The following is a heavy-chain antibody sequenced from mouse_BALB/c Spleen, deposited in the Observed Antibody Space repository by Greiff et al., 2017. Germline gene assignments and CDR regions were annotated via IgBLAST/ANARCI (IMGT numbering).Heavy chain of an antibody. CDR1: GFSLTSYG. J-gene: IGHJ3*01. CDR3: ARVTTVVATWFAY. CDR2: IWAGGST. D-gene: IGHD1-1*01. V-gene: IGHV2-9*02. Sequence: VQLVESGPGLVAPSQSLSITCTVSGFSLTSYGVHWVRQPPGKGLEWLGVIWAGGSTNYNSALMSRLSISKDNSKSQVFLKMNSLQTDDTAMYYCARVTTVVATWFAYWGQGTLVTVSA.